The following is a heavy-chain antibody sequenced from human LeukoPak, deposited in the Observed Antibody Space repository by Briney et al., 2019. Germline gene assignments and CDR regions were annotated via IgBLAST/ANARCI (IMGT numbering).Heavy chain of an antibody. J-gene: IGHJ5*02. D-gene: IGHD2/OR15-2a*01. CDR3: ARDNNTSSLADP. CDR2: INPNSGGT. Sequence: ASVKVSCKASGYTFTGYYMYWVRQAPGQGLEWMGWINPNSGGTNYAQKFQGRVTMTRDTSISTAYMEMSSLTSEDTAVYYCARDNNTSSLADPWGQGTLVTVSS. CDR1: GYTFTGYY. V-gene: IGHV1-2*02.